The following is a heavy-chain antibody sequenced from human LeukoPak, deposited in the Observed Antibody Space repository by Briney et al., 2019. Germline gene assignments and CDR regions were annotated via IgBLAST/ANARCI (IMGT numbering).Heavy chain of an antibody. CDR3: ARGSRDRGPDDFDY. CDR1: GYTFTSYY. Sequence: ASVKVSCKASGYTFTSYYMHWVRQAPGQGLEWMGWINPNSGGTNYAQKFQGRVTMTRDTSISTAYMELSRLRSDDTAVYYCARGSRDRGPDDFDYWGQGTLVTVSS. J-gene: IGHJ4*02. V-gene: IGHV1-2*02. CDR2: INPNSGGT. D-gene: IGHD1-14*01.